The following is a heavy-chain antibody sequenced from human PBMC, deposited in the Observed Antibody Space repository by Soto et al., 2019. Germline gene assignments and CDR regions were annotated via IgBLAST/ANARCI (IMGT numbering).Heavy chain of an antibody. CDR3: ARTRVTTEDFDY. V-gene: IGHV4-39*01. D-gene: IGHD4-17*01. J-gene: IGHJ4*02. Sequence: SETLSLTCTVSGGSISTSSYYWGWIRQPPGKGLEWIGSIYNSGSTYYNPSLKSRLTVSVDTSKNQFSLKLSSVTAADTAVYYCARTRVTTEDFDYWGQGTLVTVSS. CDR1: GGSISTSSYY. CDR2: IYNSGST.